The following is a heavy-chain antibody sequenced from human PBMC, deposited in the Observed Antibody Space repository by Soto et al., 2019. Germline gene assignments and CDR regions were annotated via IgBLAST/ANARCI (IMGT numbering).Heavy chain of an antibody. D-gene: IGHD6-13*01. Sequence: PSETLSLTCTVSGGSISSYYWSRIRQPPGKGLEWIGYIYYSGSTNYNPSLKSRVTISGDTSKNQFSLKLSSVTAADTAVYYCARASSSSWSSTYYFDYWGQGTLVTVSS. J-gene: IGHJ4*02. CDR2: IYYSGST. CDR3: ARASSSSWSSTYYFDY. CDR1: GGSISSYY. V-gene: IGHV4-59*01.